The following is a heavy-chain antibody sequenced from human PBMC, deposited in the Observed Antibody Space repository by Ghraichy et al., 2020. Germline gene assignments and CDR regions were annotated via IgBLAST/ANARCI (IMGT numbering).Heavy chain of an antibody. J-gene: IGHJ5*02. CDR2: IYYSGST. CDR3: WRPSRGLGSLIWFDP. D-gene: IGHD3-10*01. Sequence: SETLSLTCTVSGGSISSSSYYWGWIRQPPGKGLEWIGSIYYSGSTYYNPSLKSRVTISVDTSKNQFSLKLSSVTAADTAVYYCWRPSRGLGSLIWFDPWGQGTLVTVSS. V-gene: IGHV4-39*01. CDR1: GGSISSSSYY.